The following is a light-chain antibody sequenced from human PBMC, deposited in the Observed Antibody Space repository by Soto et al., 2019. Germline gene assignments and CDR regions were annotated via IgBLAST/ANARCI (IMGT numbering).Light chain of an antibody. CDR3: CSYARSRTVVI. Sequence: QSVLTQPASVSGSPGQSITISCTATSSDVGSYILVSWFQQHPGKAPKLIIYEGIKRPSGVSNRFSGSKSGNTASLTISGLQAEDEADYYCCSYARSRTVVIFGGGTKVTVL. J-gene: IGLJ2*01. CDR1: SSDVGSYIL. V-gene: IGLV2-23*03. CDR2: EGI.